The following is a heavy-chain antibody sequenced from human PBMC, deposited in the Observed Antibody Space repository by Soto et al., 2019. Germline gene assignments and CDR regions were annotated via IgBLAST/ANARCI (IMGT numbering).Heavy chain of an antibody. CDR1: GYTFTNFG. CDR2: ISAYNGNT. J-gene: IGHJ4*02. CDR3: ARGGTPMDY. V-gene: IGHV1-18*01. D-gene: IGHD3-16*01. Sequence: QVQLVQSGAEVKKPGASVKVSCKTSGYTFTNFGLSWVRQAPGQGLEWMGWISAYNGNTNYAQNFQGRVTMTTDTSTRTAYMEVRSLRSDDTAVYYCARGGTPMDYWGQGTLVIVSS.